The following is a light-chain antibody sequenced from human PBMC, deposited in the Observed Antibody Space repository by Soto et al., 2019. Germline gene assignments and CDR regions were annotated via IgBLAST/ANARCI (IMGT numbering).Light chain of an antibody. CDR1: SSKW. J-gene: IGKJ2*01. Sequence: DIQMTQSPSTLAAYVGDTVTMTCRSSSKWLAWYQKKPGKAPKLLIYDVSNLERGVPPRFSGSTSGAESTLTITGLQPDDLGTYYCQHTTDFTFGQGTKVDIK. CDR3: QHTTDFT. CDR2: DVS. V-gene: IGKV1-5*01.